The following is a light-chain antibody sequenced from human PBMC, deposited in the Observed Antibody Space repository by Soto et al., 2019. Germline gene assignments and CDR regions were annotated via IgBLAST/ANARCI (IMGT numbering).Light chain of an antibody. CDR1: QGTNGW. V-gene: IGKV1-5*03. J-gene: IGKJ1*01. CDR3: QQSYRYPWT. Sequence: DIQMTQSPSALSAVVGDRVTISCRASQGTNGWVAWYQQKPGKAPNLLIYKTSTLQGGVPSRFSGSGSGTDSTLTISSVQPDDFATYYCQQSYRYPWTFGKGTKVEI. CDR2: KTS.